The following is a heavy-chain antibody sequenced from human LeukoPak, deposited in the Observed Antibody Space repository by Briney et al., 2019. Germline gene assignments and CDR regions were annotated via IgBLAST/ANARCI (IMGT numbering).Heavy chain of an antibody. Sequence: GGSLRLSCAASGFTFSTYAMSWVRQAPGKGLEWVANIKQDGSEKYYVDSVKGRFTISRDNAKNSLYLQMNSLRAEDTAVYYCARPTIVVVPAATDAFDIWGQGTMVTVSS. CDR1: GFTFSTYA. J-gene: IGHJ3*02. CDR3: ARPTIVVVPAATDAFDI. V-gene: IGHV3-7*01. CDR2: IKQDGSEK. D-gene: IGHD2-2*01.